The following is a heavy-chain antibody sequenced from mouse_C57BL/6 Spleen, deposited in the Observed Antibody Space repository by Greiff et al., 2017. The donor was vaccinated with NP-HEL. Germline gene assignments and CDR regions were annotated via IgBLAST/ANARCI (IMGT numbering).Heavy chain of an antibody. V-gene: IGHV5-17*01. CDR1: GFTFSDYG. CDR2: ISSGSSTI. Sequence: EVQVVESGGGLVKPGGSLKLSCAASGFTFSDYGMHWVRQAPEKGLEWVAYISSGSSTIYYADTVKGRFTISRDNAKNTLFLQMTSLRSEDTAMYYCARGAGTRGYFDYWGQGTTLTVSS. J-gene: IGHJ2*01. D-gene: IGHD4-1*01. CDR3: ARGAGTRGYFDY.